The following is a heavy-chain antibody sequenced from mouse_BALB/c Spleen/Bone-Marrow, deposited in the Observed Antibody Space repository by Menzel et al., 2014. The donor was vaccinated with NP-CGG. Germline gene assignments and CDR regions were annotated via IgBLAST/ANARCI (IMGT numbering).Heavy chain of an antibody. V-gene: IGHV2-9*02. J-gene: IGHJ4*01. CDR1: GFSLTSYG. D-gene: IGHD1-1*01. CDR2: IWAGVST. CDR3: ARDYYGSLYAMDY. Sequence: VHLVESGPGLVAPSQSLSITCTVSGFSLTSYGVHWVRQPPGKGLEWLGVIWAGVSTNYNSALMSRLSISKDNSKSQVFLKMNSLQTDDTAMYYCARDYYGSLYAMDYWGQGTSVTVSS.